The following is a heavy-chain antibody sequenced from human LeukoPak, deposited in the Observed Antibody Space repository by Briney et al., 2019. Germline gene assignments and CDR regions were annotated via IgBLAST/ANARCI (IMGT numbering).Heavy chain of an antibody. CDR1: GFTFSSYG. J-gene: IGHJ4*02. V-gene: IGHV3-30*18. CDR3: AKDRAAAGTGYFDY. CDR2: ISYDGSNK. Sequence: PGRSLRLSCAASGFTFSSYGMHWVRQAPGKGLEWVAVISYDGSNKYYADSVKGRFTISRDNSKNTLYLQMNSLRAEDTAAYYCAKDRAAAGTGYFDYWGQGTLVTVSS. D-gene: IGHD6-13*01.